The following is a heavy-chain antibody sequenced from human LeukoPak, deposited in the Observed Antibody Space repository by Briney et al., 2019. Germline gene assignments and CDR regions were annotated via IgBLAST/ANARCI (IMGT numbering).Heavy chain of an antibody. CDR2: IWLDGSNR. CDR3: ARDPARSFDI. J-gene: IGHJ3*02. Sequence: GESLRLSCTAPGVTFTNYSLHWVRQAPGKGLEKVAAIWLDGSNRYFVDSVQGRFTLSGDIPKTPCYLQLTTLKAGARAVYYFARDPARSFDIWGQGTMVTVSS. V-gene: IGHV3-33*01. CDR1: GVTFTNYS.